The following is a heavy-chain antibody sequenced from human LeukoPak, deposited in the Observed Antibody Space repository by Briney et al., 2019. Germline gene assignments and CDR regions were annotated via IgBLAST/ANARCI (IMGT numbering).Heavy chain of an antibody. CDR3: AKVRPYYDFWSGPDY. CDR1: GFTFNHYG. V-gene: IGHV3-30*18. J-gene: IGHJ4*02. Sequence: TGGSLRLSYAASGFTFNHYGMHWVRQAPGKGLEWVAVISYDGSNKYYADSVKGRFTISRDNSKNTLYLQMNSLRAEDTVVYYCAKVRPYYDFWSGPDYWGQGTLVTVSS. CDR2: ISYDGSNK. D-gene: IGHD3-3*01.